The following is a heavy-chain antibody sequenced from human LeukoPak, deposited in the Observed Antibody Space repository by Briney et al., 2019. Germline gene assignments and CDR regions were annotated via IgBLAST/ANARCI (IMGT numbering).Heavy chain of an antibody. CDR2: ISAYNGNT. Sequence: ASVKVSCKASGYTFTSYGISWVRQAPGQGLEWMGWISAYNGNTNYAQKLQGRVTMTRNTSISTAYMELSSLRSEDTAVYYCARVRAYYYGMDVWGQGTTVTVSS. V-gene: IGHV1-18*01. CDR1: GYTFTSYG. CDR3: ARVRAYYYGMDV. J-gene: IGHJ6*02.